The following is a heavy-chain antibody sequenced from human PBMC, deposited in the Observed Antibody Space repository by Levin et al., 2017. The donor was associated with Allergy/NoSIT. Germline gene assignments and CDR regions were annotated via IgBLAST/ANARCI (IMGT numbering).Heavy chain of an antibody. CDR2: ISSDGDYT. V-gene: IGHV3-74*03. CDR3: ARSRYAASGQD. CDR1: GFTFSSSW. D-gene: IGHD3-16*01. J-gene: IGHJ4*02. Sequence: LSLTCAASGFTFSSSWMHWVRQIPGKGLVWVSRISSDGDYTTYADSVKGRFTISRDTAKNTLYLQMNSLGADDTAVYYCARSRYAASGQDWGQGTLVTVSS.